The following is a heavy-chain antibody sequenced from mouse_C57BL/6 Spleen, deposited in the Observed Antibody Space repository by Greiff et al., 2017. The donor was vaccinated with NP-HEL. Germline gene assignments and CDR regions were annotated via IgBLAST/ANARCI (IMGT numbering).Heavy chain of an antibody. CDR3: ARDGFAY. J-gene: IGHJ3*01. V-gene: IGHV3-6*01. CDR2: ISYDGSN. Sequence: EVKVEESGPGLVQPSQSLSLTCSVTGYSITSGYYWNWIRQFPGNKLEWMGYISYDGSNKYNPFLTNRISIKRDTSKNQFFLKLNSVTTEDTATYYCARDGFAYWGQGTLVTVSA. CDR1: GYSITSGYY.